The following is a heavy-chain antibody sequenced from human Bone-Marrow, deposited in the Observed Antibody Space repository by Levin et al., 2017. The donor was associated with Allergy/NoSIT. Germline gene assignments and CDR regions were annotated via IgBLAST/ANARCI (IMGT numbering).Heavy chain of an antibody. J-gene: IGHJ5*02. Sequence: GESLKISCAASGFTFSDYGMHWVRQAPGKGLEWVALISYDGGHEYSADSVRGRFTISRDNFKNMLFLVMNSLSAEDTAMYYCTKDFCNVLGHYNGYLTDAWVDPWGQGTLVTVSS. CDR3: TKDFCNVLGHYNGYLTDAWVDP. V-gene: IGHV3-30*18. CDR2: ISYDGGHE. CDR1: GFTFSDYG. D-gene: IGHD5-12*01.